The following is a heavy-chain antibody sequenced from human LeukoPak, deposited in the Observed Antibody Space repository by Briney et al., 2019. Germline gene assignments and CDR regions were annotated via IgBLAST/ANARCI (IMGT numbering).Heavy chain of an antibody. V-gene: IGHV1-2*02. CDR1: GFTFSDYY. Sequence: ASVKVSCKASGFTFSDYYIHWVRQAPGQGLEWMGWINPNSGGTNYAQKFQGRVTMTRDTSISTAYMELSRLRSDDTAVYYCARGTYGSGSYYRMGVYYFDYWGQGTLVTVSS. J-gene: IGHJ4*02. CDR3: ARGTYGSGSYYRMGVYYFDY. D-gene: IGHD3-10*01. CDR2: INPNSGGT.